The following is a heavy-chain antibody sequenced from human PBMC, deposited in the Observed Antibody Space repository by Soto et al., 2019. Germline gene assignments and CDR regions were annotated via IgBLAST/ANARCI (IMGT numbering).Heavy chain of an antibody. V-gene: IGHV3-33*01. CDR1: GFTFRQYG. D-gene: IGHD3-3*01. CDR2: IFYDGFNE. CDR3: VRGLGSAVHLSCLEL. Sequence: QVHLVESGGGVVQPGTSLRLSCAASGFTFRQYGMHWVRQAPGKGLDWVAVIFYDGFNEYYADSVRGRFTIPRDKSGNMVYLQMTSLSAADTSAYSGVRGLGSAVHLSCLELWGPGTGVVVSS. J-gene: IGHJ3*01.